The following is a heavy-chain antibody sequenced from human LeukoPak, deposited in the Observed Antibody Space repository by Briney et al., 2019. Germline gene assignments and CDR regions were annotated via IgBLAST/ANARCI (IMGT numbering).Heavy chain of an antibody. V-gene: IGHV4-34*01. J-gene: IGHJ6*02. CDR2: INDYTGDT. CDR3: ARGRIAKIVVVHSFSYGMDV. D-gene: IGHD3-22*01. Sequence: SETLSLTCTVFGGPFTDYFWTWIRHSPGKGLEWIGEINDYTGDTNYNPSLNSRVSISLEKSKNQFSLELRSVTAADTAVYYCARGRIAKIVVVHSFSYGMDVWGQGTTVTVSS. CDR1: GGPFTDYF.